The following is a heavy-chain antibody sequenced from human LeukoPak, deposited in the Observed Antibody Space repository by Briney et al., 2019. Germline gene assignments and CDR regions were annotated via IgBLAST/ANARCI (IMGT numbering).Heavy chain of an antibody. J-gene: IGHJ6*02. D-gene: IGHD1-26*01. CDR3: AKDKGWGYSAYDCYGMGV. CDR1: GFTFSSYA. V-gene: IGHV3-23*01. Sequence: PGRSLRLSCAASGFTFSSYAMHWVRQAPGKGLEWVSAISGSGSSTYYADSVKGRFTISRDNSKNTLYLQMNSLRAEDTAVYYCAKDKGWGYSAYDCYGMGVWGQGTTVTVSS. CDR2: ISGSGSST.